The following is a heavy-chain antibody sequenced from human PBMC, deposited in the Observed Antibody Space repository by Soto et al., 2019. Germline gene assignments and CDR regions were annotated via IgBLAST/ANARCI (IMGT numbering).Heavy chain of an antibody. CDR3: ARDDDYEANGFDY. J-gene: IGHJ4*02. Sequence: GGSLRLSCAASGFTFSRYGMHWVRQAPGEGLEWMAVIVNDGSIRDHADSVKGRFTISRDNSKNTLYLQMNDLRAEDTAMYYCARDDDYEANGFDYWGQGTLVTVSS. D-gene: IGHD2-8*01. CDR1: GFTFSRYG. CDR2: IVNDGSIR. V-gene: IGHV3-33*01.